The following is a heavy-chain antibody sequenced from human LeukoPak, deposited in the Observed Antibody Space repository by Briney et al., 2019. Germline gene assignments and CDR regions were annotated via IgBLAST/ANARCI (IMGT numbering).Heavy chain of an antibody. CDR2: IYYSGST. Sequence: SETLSLTCTVSGGSISSYYWSWIRQPPGKGLEWIGYIYYSGSTNYNPSLKSRVTISVDTSKNQFSLKLSSVTAADTAVYYCARGSRLQINWFDPWGQGTLVTVSS. V-gene: IGHV4-59*12. CDR1: GGSISSYY. J-gene: IGHJ5*02. D-gene: IGHD4-11*01. CDR3: ARGSRLQINWFDP.